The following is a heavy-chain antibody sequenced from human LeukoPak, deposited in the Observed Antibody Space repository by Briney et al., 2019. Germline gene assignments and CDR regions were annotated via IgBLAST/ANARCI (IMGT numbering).Heavy chain of an antibody. J-gene: IGHJ4*02. CDR2: ISGSSSYI. D-gene: IGHD3-3*01. CDR3: ARERDFDYYFDY. V-gene: IGHV3-21*01. Sequence: PGGSLRLSCAASGFTFSSYAMSWVRQAPGKGLEWVSSISGSSSYIYYADSVKGRFTISRDNAKNSLYLQMNSLRAEDTAVYYCARERDFDYYFDYWGQGTLVTVSS. CDR1: GFTFSSYA.